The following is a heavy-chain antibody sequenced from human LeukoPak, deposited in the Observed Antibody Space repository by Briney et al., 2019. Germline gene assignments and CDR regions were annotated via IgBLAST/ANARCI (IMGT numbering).Heavy chain of an antibody. J-gene: IGHJ4*02. Sequence: PGRSLRLSCAASGFTFSSYGMHWVRQAPGKGLEWVAVISYDGSKKYYVDSVKGRFTISRDDSKKTVYLEMNSLRDEDTAVYYCAKARGGRYEIPGYFDQWGQGNLVTVPS. CDR1: GFTFSSYG. CDR3: AKARGGRYEIPGYFDQ. D-gene: IGHD1-26*01. CDR2: ISYDGSKK. V-gene: IGHV3-30*18.